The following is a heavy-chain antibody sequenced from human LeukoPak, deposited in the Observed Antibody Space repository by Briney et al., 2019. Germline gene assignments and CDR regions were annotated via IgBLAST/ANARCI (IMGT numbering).Heavy chain of an antibody. CDR1: GYTFTSYY. Sequence: ASVKVSCKASGYTFTSYYMHWVRQAPGQGLEWMGWINPNSGGTNYAQKFQGRVTMTRDTSISTAYMELSRLRSDDTAVYYCARDRNPYSSSIYYYYYYMDVWGKGTTVTVSS. D-gene: IGHD6-6*01. CDR3: ARDRNPYSSSIYYYYYYMDV. J-gene: IGHJ6*03. V-gene: IGHV1-2*02. CDR2: INPNSGGT.